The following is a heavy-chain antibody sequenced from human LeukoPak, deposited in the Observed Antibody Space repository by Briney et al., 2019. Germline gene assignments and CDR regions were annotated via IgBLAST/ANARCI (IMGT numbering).Heavy chain of an antibody. CDR1: GRRFTSYW. D-gene: IGHD3-10*01. J-gene: IGHJ6*02. CDR3: ARRGYYYYGMDV. Sequence: GESLKISFKDSGRRFTSYWISWVRQMPGKGLEWMGRIDPSDSYTNYSPSFQGHVTISVDKSISTAYLQWTSLKSSDSAMYYCARRGYYYYGMDVWGQGTTVTVSS. V-gene: IGHV5-10-1*01. CDR2: IDPSDSYT.